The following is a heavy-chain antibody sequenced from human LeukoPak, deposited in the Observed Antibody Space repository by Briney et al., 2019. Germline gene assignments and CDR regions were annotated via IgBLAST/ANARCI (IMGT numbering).Heavy chain of an antibody. CDR2: INHSGST. D-gene: IGHD4-17*01. J-gene: IGHJ4*02. CDR3: ARSVTTSLYYFDY. V-gene: IGHV4-34*01. CDR1: GGSFSGYY. Sequence: SETLSLTCAVYGGSFSGYYWSWIRQPPGKGLEWIGEINHSGSTNYNLSLKSRVTISVGTSKNQFSLKLSSVTAADTAVYYCARSVTTSLYYFDYWGQGTLVTVSS.